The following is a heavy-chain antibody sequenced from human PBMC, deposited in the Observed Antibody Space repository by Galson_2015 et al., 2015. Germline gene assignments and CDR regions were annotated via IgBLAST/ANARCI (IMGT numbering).Heavy chain of an antibody. CDR3: ARGDSITFFR. CDR1: GGSFSGSY. Sequence: SETLSLTCAVYGGSFSGSYWNWIRRPPGKGLEWIGEINHGGNTNYNPSLKSRVTISVDTSKNQFSLYLSSVTAADTAVYYCARGDSITFFRWGQGTLVTVSS. CDR2: INHGGNT. J-gene: IGHJ4*02. D-gene: IGHD2/OR15-2a*01. V-gene: IGHV4-34*01.